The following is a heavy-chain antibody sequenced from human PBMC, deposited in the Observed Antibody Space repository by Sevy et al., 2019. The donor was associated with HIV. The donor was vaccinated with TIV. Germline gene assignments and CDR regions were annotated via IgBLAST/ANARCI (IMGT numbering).Heavy chain of an antibody. CDR1: GFTFSDYY. Sequence: GGSLRLSCAASGFTFSDYYMSWIRQAPGKGLEWVSYISSSGSTIYYADSVKGRFTISRDNAKNSLYLQMNSLRAEDTAVYYCARDPYYYDSSGYYLNYYYYMDVWGKGTTVTVSS. CDR2: ISSSGSTI. V-gene: IGHV3-11*04. J-gene: IGHJ6*03. CDR3: ARDPYYYDSSGYYLNYYYYMDV. D-gene: IGHD3-22*01.